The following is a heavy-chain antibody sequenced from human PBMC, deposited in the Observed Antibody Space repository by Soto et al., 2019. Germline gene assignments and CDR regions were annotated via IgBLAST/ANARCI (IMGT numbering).Heavy chain of an antibody. CDR1: GRPLYSYF. J-gene: IGHJ5*02. D-gene: IGHD1-1*01. Sequence: NPXETLRPTCYVAGRPLYSYFRTWIRQPPGKGLEWIGHVYYGGSSNYNPSLKSRVTFSVDTSKNHFSLNLRSVTAADTGVYYCARAERKWLATWGQELLVTVS. V-gene: IGHV4-59*01. CDR3: ARAERKWLAT. CDR2: VYYGGSS.